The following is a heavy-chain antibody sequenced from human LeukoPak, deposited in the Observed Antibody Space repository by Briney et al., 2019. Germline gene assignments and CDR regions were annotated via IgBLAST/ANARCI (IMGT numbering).Heavy chain of an antibody. CDR2: IIPIFGTA. Sequence: SVKVSCKASGGTFSSYAISWVRQAPGQGLEWMGGIIPIFGTANYAQKFQGRVTITADKSTSTAYMELSSLRSEDTAVYYCARVVEPAYYYYYYMDVWGKGTTVTVSS. J-gene: IGHJ6*03. D-gene: IGHD1-14*01. V-gene: IGHV1-69*06. CDR1: GGTFSSYA. CDR3: ARVVEPAYYYYYYMDV.